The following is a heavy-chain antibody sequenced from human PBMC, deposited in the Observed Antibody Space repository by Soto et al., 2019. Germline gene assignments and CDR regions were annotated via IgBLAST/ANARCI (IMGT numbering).Heavy chain of an antibody. CDR3: ARGNPIFDSSGLAFDY. Sequence: SETLSLTCTVFGGSISSHSNYWSWIRQHPGKGLEWIGYIYYDGRTYFNPSLQSRLSMSVDTSENQFSLKLSSLTAADTAVYFCARGNPIFDSSGLAFDYWGPGTLVTVSS. CDR1: GGSISSHSNY. V-gene: IGHV4-31*03. CDR2: IYYDGRT. D-gene: IGHD3-22*01. J-gene: IGHJ4*02.